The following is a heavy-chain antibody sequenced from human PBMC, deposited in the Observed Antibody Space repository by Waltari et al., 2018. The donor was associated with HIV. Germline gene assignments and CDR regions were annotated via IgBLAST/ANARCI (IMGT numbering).Heavy chain of an antibody. V-gene: IGHV4-59*01. J-gene: IGHJ3*02. CDR2: IYYNGNT. CDR1: GGSISGYY. CDR3: ARTYSGSYPRGYAFNI. Sequence: QVQLQESGPGLVKPSETLSLTCTVPGGSISGYYWSWIRSPPGKGLELIGFIYYNGNTNYNPSLKSRVTISMGTSRNHFSLQLTSVTAADTAVYYCARTYSGSYPRGYAFNIWGQGTMVTVSS. D-gene: IGHD1-26*01.